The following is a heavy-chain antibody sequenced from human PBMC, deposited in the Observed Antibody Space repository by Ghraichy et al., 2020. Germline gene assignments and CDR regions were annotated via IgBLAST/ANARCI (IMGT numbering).Heavy chain of an antibody. J-gene: IGHJ4*02. V-gene: IGHV3-21*01. CDR2: ISSSSSYI. D-gene: IGHD3-10*01. CDR1: GFTFSSYS. CDR3: ARDYYGSGDNDY. Sequence: GGSLRLSCAASGFTFSSYSMNWVRQAPGKGLEWVSSISSSSSYIYYADSVKGRFTISRDNAKNSLYLQMNSLGAEDTAVYYCARDYYGSGDNDYWGQGTLVTVSS.